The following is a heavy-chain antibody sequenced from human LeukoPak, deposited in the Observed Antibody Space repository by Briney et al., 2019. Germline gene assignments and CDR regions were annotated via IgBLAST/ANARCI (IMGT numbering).Heavy chain of an antibody. J-gene: IGHJ3*02. CDR3: AIAMIVVVDAFDI. D-gene: IGHD3-22*01. V-gene: IGHV1-2*02. CDR1: GYTFTGNY. Sequence: GASVRVSCKASGYTFTGNYMHWVRQAPGQGLEWMGWINPNSGGTNYAQKFQGRVTMTRDTSISTAYMELSRLRSDDTAVYYCAIAMIVVVDAFDIWGQGTMVTVSS. CDR2: INPNSGGT.